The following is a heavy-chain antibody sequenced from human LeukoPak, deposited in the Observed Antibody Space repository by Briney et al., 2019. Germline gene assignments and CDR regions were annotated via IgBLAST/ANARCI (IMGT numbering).Heavy chain of an antibody. V-gene: IGHV3-7*01. CDR2: IRGDGSRL. D-gene: IGHD2-15*01. Sequence: QPGGSLRLSCAASGFTFSSSWMTWVRQAPDKGLEWVANIRGDGSRLYYVDSVKGRFTISRDNAKNSLYLQMSNLRADDTSVYYCARDRNYCSSDRCYDAFDIWGQGTMVTVSS. J-gene: IGHJ3*02. CDR1: GFTFSSSW. CDR3: ARDRNYCSSDRCYDAFDI.